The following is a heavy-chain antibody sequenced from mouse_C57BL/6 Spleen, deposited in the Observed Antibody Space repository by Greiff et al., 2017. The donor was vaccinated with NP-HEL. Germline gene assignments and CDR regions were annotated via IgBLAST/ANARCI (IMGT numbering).Heavy chain of an antibody. CDR2: INPDSSTI. CDR3: ARPQIDYYGSSYWYFDV. CDR1: GIDFSRYW. D-gene: IGHD1-1*01. Sequence: EVKLMESGGGLVQPGGSLKLSCAASGIDFSRYWMSWVRRAPGKGLEWIGEINPDSSTINYAPSFKDKFIFSTDNAKNTLYLQMSKVRSEDTALYYCARPQIDYYGSSYWYFDVWGTGTTVTVSS. J-gene: IGHJ1*03. V-gene: IGHV4-1*01.